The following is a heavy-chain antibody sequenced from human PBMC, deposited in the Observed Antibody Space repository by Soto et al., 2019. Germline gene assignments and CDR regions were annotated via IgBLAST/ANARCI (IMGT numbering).Heavy chain of an antibody. CDR1: GGSISSSSYY. J-gene: IGHJ4*02. CDR2: IYDGGRT. D-gene: IGHD2-15*01. V-gene: IGHV4-39*01. Sequence: QLQLQESGPGLVKSSETLSLTCTVSGGSISSSSYYWGWIRQPPGKGLEWIGSIYDGGRTYYNPSLKSRVTISVDTSKKQFSLKVSSVTAADTAVYYCARHGGYCSGGSCPPGYWGQGTLVNVSS. CDR3: ARHGGYCSGGSCPPGY.